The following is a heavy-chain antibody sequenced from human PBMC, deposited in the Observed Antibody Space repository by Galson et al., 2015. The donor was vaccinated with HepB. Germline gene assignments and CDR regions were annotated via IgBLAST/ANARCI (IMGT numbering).Heavy chain of an antibody. J-gene: IGHJ5*02. CDR1: GGSISSYY. V-gene: IGHV4-4*07. CDR3: ARESTDYDFWSGYSNWFDP. CDR2: IYTSGST. D-gene: IGHD3-3*01. Sequence: SETLSLTCTVSGGSISSYYWSWIRQPAGKGLEWIGRIYTSGSTNYNPSLKSRVTMSVDTSKNQFSLKLSSVTAADTAVYYCARESTDYDFWSGYSNWFDPWGQGTLVTVSS.